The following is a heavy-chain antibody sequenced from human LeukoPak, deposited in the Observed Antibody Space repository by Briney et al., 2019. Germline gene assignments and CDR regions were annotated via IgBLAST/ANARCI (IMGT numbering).Heavy chain of an antibody. V-gene: IGHV3-74*01. D-gene: IGHD2-2*01. CDR1: GFTFSSYW. CDR2: INSDGSST. CDR3: ARVEYCSSTSCFRY. J-gene: IGHJ4*02. Sequence: GGSLRLSCAASGFTFSSYWMHWVRQAPGKGLVWVSRINSDGSSTSYADSVKGRFTISRDDAKNTLYLQMNSLRAEDTAVYYCARVEYCSSTSCFRYWGQGTPVTVSS.